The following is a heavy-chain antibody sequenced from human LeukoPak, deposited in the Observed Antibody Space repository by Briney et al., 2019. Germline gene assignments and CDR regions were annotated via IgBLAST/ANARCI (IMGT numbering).Heavy chain of an antibody. J-gene: IGHJ4*02. V-gene: IGHV1-2*02. CDR1: GYTFPGYY. CDR3: AREDRWPTTFDY. Sequence: ASVKVSCKASGYTFPGYYIHWVRQAPGQGLEWMGCINPNSGDTNYAQKFQGRVTMTRDTSVTTAAYMELSRLGSDDTAVYYCAREDRWPTTFDYWGQGTLVTVSS. CDR2: INPNSGDT. D-gene: IGHD1-14*01.